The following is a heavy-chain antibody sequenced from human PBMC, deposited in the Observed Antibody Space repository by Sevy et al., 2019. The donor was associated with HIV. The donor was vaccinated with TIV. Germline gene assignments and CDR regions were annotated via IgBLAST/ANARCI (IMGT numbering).Heavy chain of an antibody. Sequence: SETLSLTCAVYGGSFSGYYWSWIRQPPGKGLEWIGEINHSGSTNYNPSLKSRVTISVDTSKNQFSLKLSSVTAADTDLYYCARGAYGSGSYYNGDIVATISGDYYYYGMDVWGQGTTVTVSS. CDR2: INHSGST. CDR1: GGSFSGYY. CDR3: ARGAYGSGSYYNGDIVATISGDYYYYGMDV. V-gene: IGHV4-34*01. D-gene: IGHD3-10*01. J-gene: IGHJ6*02.